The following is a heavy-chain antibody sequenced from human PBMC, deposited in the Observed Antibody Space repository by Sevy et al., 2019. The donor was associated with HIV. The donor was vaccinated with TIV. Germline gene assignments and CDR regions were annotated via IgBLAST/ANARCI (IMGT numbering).Heavy chain of an antibody. CDR3: ARESTMIRGVPAYNWFDP. Sequence: GGSLRLSCVVSGFTFSSYAMHWVRQAPGKGLEWVAVISYDGSNKYYADSVKGRFTISRDNSKNTLYLQMNSLRAEDTAVYYCARESTMIRGVPAYNWFDPWGQGTLVTVSS. D-gene: IGHD3-10*01. J-gene: IGHJ5*02. V-gene: IGHV3-30-3*01. CDR2: ISYDGSNK. CDR1: GFTFSSYA.